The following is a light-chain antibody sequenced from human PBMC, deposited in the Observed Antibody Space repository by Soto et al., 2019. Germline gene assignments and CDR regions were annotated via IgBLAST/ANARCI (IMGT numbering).Light chain of an antibody. CDR3: CSYAGSSTHVV. Sequence: QSALTQPASVSGSPGQSITISCTGASSDVGSYNLVAWYQQHPNKAPKLMIYEVTKRPSGVSNRFSGSKSGNTASLTISGLQPEDEADYYCCSYAGSSTHVVFGGGTKLTVL. J-gene: IGLJ2*01. CDR2: EVT. V-gene: IGLV2-23*02. CDR1: SSDVGSYNL.